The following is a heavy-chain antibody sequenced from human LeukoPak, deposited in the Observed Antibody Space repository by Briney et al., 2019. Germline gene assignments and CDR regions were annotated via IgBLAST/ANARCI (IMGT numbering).Heavy chain of an antibody. CDR2: INAGNGNT. J-gene: IGHJ5*01. V-gene: IGHV1-3*01. CDR3: TRSYYDLLAGYPKNNWFDF. CDR1: GYTFTNYD. D-gene: IGHD3-9*01. Sequence: GASVKVSCKATGYTFTNYDINWVHQAPGQRLEWMGWINAGNGNTKYSQRFQGRVTITRDTSASTVYMELSSLRSEDTAVYYCTRSYYDLLAGYPKNNWFDFWGQGTLVTVSS.